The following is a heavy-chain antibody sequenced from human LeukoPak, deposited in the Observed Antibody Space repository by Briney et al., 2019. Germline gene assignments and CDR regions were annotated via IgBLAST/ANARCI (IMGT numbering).Heavy chain of an antibody. V-gene: IGHV3-43*02. CDR1: GITFEDYG. J-gene: IGHJ3*01. CDR2: ISGKGDKT. D-gene: IGHD2/OR15-2a*01. CDR3: AVPTIYGVGAFDV. Sequence: GGALRLPCVASGITFEDYGIHWVPQAPGKALEGVSLISGKGDKTYYVDSVKRRFTDSRDNSRNTVYLQMDSLRAEDTAFYYCAVPTIYGVGAFDVWGQGTMLMVSS.